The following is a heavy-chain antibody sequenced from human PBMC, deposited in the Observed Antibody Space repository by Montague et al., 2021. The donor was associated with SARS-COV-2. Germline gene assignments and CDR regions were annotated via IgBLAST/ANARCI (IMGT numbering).Heavy chain of an antibody. CDR3: AKDMGPYGSGPYGMDV. J-gene: IGHJ6*02. CDR1: GFTFDDYA. V-gene: IGHV3-9*01. Sequence: SLRLSCAASGFTFDDYAMHWVRQAPGKGLEWVSGISWNSGSIGYADSVKGRFTISRDNAKNSLYLQMNNLRAEDTALYYCAKDMGPYGSGPYGMDVWGQGTTVTVSS. D-gene: IGHD3-10*01. CDR2: ISWNSGSI.